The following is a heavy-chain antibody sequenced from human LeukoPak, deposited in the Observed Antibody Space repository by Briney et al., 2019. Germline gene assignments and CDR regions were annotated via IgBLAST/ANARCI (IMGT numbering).Heavy chain of an antibody. CDR1: GFTFSMYS. V-gene: IGHV3-23*01. Sequence: GGSLRLSCAASGFTFSMYSMAWVRQAPGKGLEWVSVINDRGGYIQDADSVKGRFTIARDNSQSTLFLDMNSLRVEDTAVYYCVRERDRGIEVADDFDYWGQGTLVTVSS. J-gene: IGHJ4*02. CDR3: VRERDRGIEVADDFDY. D-gene: IGHD6-19*01. CDR2: INDRGGYI.